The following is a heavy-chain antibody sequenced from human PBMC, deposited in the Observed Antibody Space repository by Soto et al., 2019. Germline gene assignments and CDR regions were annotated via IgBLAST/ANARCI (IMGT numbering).Heavy chain of an antibody. CDR2: LSPDGSIT. J-gene: IGHJ5*02. Sequence: EVQLVESGGGLVQPGGSLRLSCAASGFIFTNNWMNWVRQVPGKGLVWVSRLSPDGSITKYADSVAGRFTISRDNDKKTVYLKMNSLGAEASAVYYCVRALGYCPDGVCSAWGQGTLVTVSS. D-gene: IGHD2-8*01. V-gene: IGHV3-74*03. CDR3: VRALGYCPDGVCSA. CDR1: GFIFTNNW.